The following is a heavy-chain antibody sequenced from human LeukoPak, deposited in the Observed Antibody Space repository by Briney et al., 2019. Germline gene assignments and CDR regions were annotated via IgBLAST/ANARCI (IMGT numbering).Heavy chain of an antibody. CDR2: ISSSGSTI. V-gene: IGHV3-48*03. J-gene: IGHJ4*02. CDR3: AREDGWELLRY. D-gene: IGHD1-26*01. Sequence: PGGSLRLSCAASGSTFSSFEMNWVRQAPGKGLEWVSYISSSGSTIYYADSVKGRFTISRDNAKKSLYLQMNSLRAEDTAVYYCAREDGWELLRYWGQGTLVTVSS. CDR1: GSTFSSFE.